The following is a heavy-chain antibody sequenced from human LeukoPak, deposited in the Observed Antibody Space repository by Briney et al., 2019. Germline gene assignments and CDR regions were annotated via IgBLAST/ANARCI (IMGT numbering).Heavy chain of an antibody. CDR3: ARDSGGFVVVPAAAMAPLYYYMDV. Sequence: GASVKVSCKASGYTFTSYDINWVRQATGQGLEWMGWMNPNSGNTGYAQKFQGRVTMTRNTSISTAYMELSSLRSEDTAVYYCARDSGGFVVVPAAAMAPLYYYMDVWGKGTTVTVSS. D-gene: IGHD2-2*01. V-gene: IGHV1-8*01. CDR1: GYTFTSYD. J-gene: IGHJ6*03. CDR2: MNPNSGNT.